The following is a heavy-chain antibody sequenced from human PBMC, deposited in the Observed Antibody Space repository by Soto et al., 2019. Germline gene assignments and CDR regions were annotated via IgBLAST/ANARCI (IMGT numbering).Heavy chain of an antibody. CDR1: GGSISSSSYY. Sequence: SETLSLTCTVSGGSISSSSYYWGWIRQPPGKGLEWIGSIYYSGNTYYNPSLKSRVTISIDTSKTQFSLKLSSVTAADTAVYYCARLQAVAGTGPLRFDPWGQGTLVTVSS. CDR3: ARLQAVAGTGPLRFDP. V-gene: IGHV4-39*01. CDR2: IYYSGNT. J-gene: IGHJ5*02. D-gene: IGHD6-19*01.